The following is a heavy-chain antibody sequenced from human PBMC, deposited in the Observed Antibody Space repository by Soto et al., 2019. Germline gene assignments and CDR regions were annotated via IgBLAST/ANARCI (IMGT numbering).Heavy chain of an antibody. Sequence: SETLSLTCSVTDYSITSHSYYWGWIRQSPGREMQWIGTMHNTGTTSYNPSLQSRATIAIDASKNHMFLKLISVTAADTAVYYCPRVLGEQRNPSFVGFDSWGQGTQVTVS. CDR2: MHNTGTT. CDR3: PRVLGEQRNPSFVGFDS. V-gene: IGHV4-39*02. J-gene: IGHJ4*02. CDR1: DYSITSHSYY. D-gene: IGHD1-1*01.